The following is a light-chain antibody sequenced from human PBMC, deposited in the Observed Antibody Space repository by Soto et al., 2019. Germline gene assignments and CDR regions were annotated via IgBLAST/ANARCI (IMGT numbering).Light chain of an antibody. J-gene: IGKJ1*01. V-gene: IGKV1-5*01. CDR3: QQFDSFSLT. CDR1: QDINSW. Sequence: DIQMTQSPSTLSASVGDRVTITCRASQDINSWLAWYQQKPGKAPNLLIYDASTLQSGVPSRFSGYGSGTEFTLAISSLQPEDFATYYCQQFDSFSLTFGQGTKVEVK. CDR2: DAS.